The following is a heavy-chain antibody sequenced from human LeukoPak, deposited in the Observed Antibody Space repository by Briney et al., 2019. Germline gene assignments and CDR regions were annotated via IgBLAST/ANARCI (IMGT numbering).Heavy chain of an antibody. V-gene: IGHV4-34*01. CDR2: INHSGST. CDR3: ERDGKWLRFLDY. D-gene: IGHD5-12*01. J-gene: IGHJ4*02. Sequence: SETLSLTCAVYGGSFSGYYWSWIRQPPGKGLEWIGEINHSGSTNYNPSLKSRVTISVDTSKNQFSLKLSSVTAADTAVYYCERDGKWLRFLDYWGQGTLVTVSS. CDR1: GGSFSGYY.